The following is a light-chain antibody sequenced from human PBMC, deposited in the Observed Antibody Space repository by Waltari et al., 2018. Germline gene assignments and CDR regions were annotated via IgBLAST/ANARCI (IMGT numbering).Light chain of an antibody. CDR2: EVS. CDR3: SSDAVSNNFYD. V-gene: IGLV2-8*01. CDR1: GSGAS. J-gene: IGLJ1*01. Sequence: QSALTQPPSASGSPGQSVTISCTGTGSGASVSGYQQLPGKAPKLLIYEVSKRPSGVPDRFSGSKSGNTASLTVSGLQAEDEGDYYCSSDAVSNNFYDFGSGTKVTVL.